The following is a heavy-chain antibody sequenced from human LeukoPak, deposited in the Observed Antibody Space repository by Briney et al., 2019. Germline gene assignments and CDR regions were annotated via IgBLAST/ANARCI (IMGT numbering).Heavy chain of an antibody. V-gene: IGHV3-48*03. CDR3: ARSLRNAFDI. J-gene: IGHJ3*02. Sequence: GGSLRLSCAASGFTFSSYEMNWVRQAPGKGLEWVSYISSSGSTIYYADSVKGRFTISRDNAKNSLYLQMNSLRAEDTAVYYCARSLRNAFDIWGQGTMVTVSS. CDR2: ISSSGSTI. D-gene: IGHD3-3*01. CDR1: GFTFSSYE.